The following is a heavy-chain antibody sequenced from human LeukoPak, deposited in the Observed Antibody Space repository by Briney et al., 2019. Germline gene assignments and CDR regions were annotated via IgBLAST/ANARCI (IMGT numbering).Heavy chain of an antibody. CDR2: INPNSGGT. Sequence: GASVKVSCKASGYTFTDYYMHWVRQAPGQGLGWMGWINPNSGGTNFAQKFQGRAAMTRDTSISTAYMELGSLRSDDTAVYYCARARWQLVPYFDYWGQGTLVTVSS. CDR1: GYTFTDYY. V-gene: IGHV1-2*02. D-gene: IGHD6-6*01. J-gene: IGHJ4*02. CDR3: ARARWQLVPYFDY.